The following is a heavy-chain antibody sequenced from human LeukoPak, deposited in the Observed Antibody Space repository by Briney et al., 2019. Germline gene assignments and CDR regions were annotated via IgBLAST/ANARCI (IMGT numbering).Heavy chain of an antibody. V-gene: IGHV4-59*08. CDR2: ISYSGST. J-gene: IGHJ4*02. CDR3: ARQSSFYSELDL. Sequence: SETLSLTCTVSRDSISNYYWNWIRQPPGKGLEWIGYISYSGSTNYNPSLKSRVTISVDTSKNQFFLKLNSVTAADTAVYYCARQSSFYSELDLWGQGTLVTVSS. D-gene: IGHD2-15*01. CDR1: RDSISNYY.